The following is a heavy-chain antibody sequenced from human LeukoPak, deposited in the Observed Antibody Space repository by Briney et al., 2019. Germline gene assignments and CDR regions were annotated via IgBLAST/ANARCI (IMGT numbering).Heavy chain of an antibody. Sequence: PSETLSLTCAVYGGPFDGYYWTLVRQTPGKGLEWIGEIGHDGGTNYNPSLRSRVTISIDTSKKQFSLKLSSVTAADTAVYYRARVPATVSRPCDSWGQGTLVTVSS. CDR1: GGPFDGYY. CDR2: IGHDGGT. V-gene: IGHV4-34*01. D-gene: IGHD2-15*01. CDR3: ARVPATVSRPCDS. J-gene: IGHJ4*02.